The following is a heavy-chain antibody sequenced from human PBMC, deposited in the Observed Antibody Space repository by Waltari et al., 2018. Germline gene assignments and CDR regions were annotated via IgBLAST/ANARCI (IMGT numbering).Heavy chain of an antibody. Sequence: QVQLQQWGAGLLKPSETLSLTCAVYGESSSGYYWSWLRPRPGKGLGWIGEINHSGSTNYNPSLKSRVTISVDTSKNQFSLQLNSVTPEDTAVYYCAREGGLRYFDWLNPHLGVNGMDVWGQGTTVTVSS. CDR3: AREGGLRYFDWLNPHLGVNGMDV. V-gene: IGHV4-34*01. CDR1: GESSSGYY. D-gene: IGHD3-9*01. CDR2: INHSGST. J-gene: IGHJ6*02.